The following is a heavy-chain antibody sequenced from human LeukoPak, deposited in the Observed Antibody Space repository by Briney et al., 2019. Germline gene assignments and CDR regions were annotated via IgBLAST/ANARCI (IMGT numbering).Heavy chain of an antibody. CDR2: IYYSGST. J-gene: IGHJ6*02. V-gene: IGHV4-39*01. CDR3: ARSDVDIVAKWGMDV. D-gene: IGHD5-12*01. Sequence: WVRQPPGKGLEWIGSIYYSGSTYYNPSLKSRVTISVDTSKNQFSLKLSSVTAADTAVYYCARSDVDIVAKWGMDVWGQGTTVTVSS.